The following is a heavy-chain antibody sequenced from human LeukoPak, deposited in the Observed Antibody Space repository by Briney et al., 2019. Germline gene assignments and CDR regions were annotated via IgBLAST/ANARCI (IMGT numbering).Heavy chain of an antibody. Sequence: GGSLRLSCAGSGFTMSGNAMSWVRQAPGKGLEWVSAIEGSVDKTHYADSLKGRFTISRDNAKKSLCLQINSLRAEDTAVYYCARVTRGGYDGYFDYWGQGTLVTVSS. CDR2: IEGSVDKT. V-gene: IGHV3-23*01. CDR1: GFTMSGNA. CDR3: ARVTRGGYDGYFDY. D-gene: IGHD5-12*01. J-gene: IGHJ4*02.